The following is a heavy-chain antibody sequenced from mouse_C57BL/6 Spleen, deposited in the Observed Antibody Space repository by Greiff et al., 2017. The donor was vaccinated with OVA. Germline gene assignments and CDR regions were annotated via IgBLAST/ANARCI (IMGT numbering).Heavy chain of an antibody. Sequence: EVQLQQSGPELVKPGASVKMSCKASGYTFTDYNMHWVKQSHGKSLEWIGYINPNNGGTSYNQKFKGKATLTVNKSSSTAYMELRSLTSEESAVYYCARRAFTTVVEGCAYWGQGTLVTVSA. D-gene: IGHD1-1*01. J-gene: IGHJ3*01. CDR1: GYTFTDYN. V-gene: IGHV1-22*01. CDR2: INPNNGGT. CDR3: ARRAFTTVVEGCAY.